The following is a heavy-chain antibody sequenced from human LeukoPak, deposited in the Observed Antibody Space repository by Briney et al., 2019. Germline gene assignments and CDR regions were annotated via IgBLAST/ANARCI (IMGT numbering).Heavy chain of an antibody. CDR3: ARDQRGSYYGFFDY. D-gene: IGHD1-26*01. V-gene: IGHV3-48*01. J-gene: IGHJ4*02. CDR2: ISSTSSTI. Sequence: PGGSLRLSCAASGFTFSSYSMNWVRQAPGKGLEWVSYISSTSSTIYYADSVKGRFTISRDTAKNSLYLQMNSLRAEDTAVYYCARDQRGSYYGFFDYWGQGTLVTVSS. CDR1: GFTFSSYS.